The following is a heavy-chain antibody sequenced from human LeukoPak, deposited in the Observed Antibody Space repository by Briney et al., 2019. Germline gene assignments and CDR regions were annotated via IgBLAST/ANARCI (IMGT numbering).Heavy chain of an antibody. CDR2: IRQDGSVK. D-gene: IGHD3-22*01. CDR3: ARWSHDSFGYYWIFS. CDR1: GFTFSGHL. Sequence: GGSLRLSCAASGFTFSGHLMTWVRQAPGKGLQWVASIRQDGSVKYYVDSVQGRFIISRDNAMNSLYLQMNSLRAEDTAVYYCARWSHDSFGYYWIFSWGQGTLVTVSS. V-gene: IGHV3-7*01. J-gene: IGHJ5*02.